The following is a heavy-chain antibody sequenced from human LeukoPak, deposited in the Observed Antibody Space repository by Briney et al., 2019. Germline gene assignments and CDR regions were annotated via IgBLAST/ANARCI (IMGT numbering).Heavy chain of an antibody. D-gene: IGHD1-1*01. J-gene: IGHJ4*02. CDR2: ITISGSTI. V-gene: IGHV3-48*03. Sequence: GGSLRLSCAASGFTFTSYEMNWVRRAPGKGLEWASYITISGSTIYYADSVKGRFTISRDNAKNSLYLQMNSLRAEDTAVYYCARTTSFDYWGQGTLVTVSS. CDR3: ARTTSFDY. CDR1: GFTFTSYE.